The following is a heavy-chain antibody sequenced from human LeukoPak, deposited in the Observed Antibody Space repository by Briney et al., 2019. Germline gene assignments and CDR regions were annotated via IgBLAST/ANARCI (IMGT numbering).Heavy chain of an antibody. V-gene: IGHV4-59*08. J-gene: IGHJ4*02. CDR2: IYYSGGT. CDR3: ARQGSRLYSSGWYEYYFDY. D-gene: IGHD6-19*01. CDR1: GGSISSYY. Sequence: PSETLSLTCTVSGGSISSYYWSWIRQPPGKGLEWIGYIYYSGGTNYNPSLKSRVTISVDTSKNQFSLKLSSVTAADTAVYYCARQGSRLYSSGWYEYYFDYWGQGTLVTVSS.